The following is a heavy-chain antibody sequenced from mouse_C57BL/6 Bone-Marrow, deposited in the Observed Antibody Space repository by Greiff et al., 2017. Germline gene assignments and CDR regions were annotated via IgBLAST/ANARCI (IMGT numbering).Heavy chain of an antibody. CDR2: IYPGNGDT. Sequence: QVQLKQYGAQLVRPGASVMMFCKASGYTFTSCNMHWVKLIPRPILEWIGAIYPGNGDTSYNQKFKGKATLTVDKSSSTAYMQLSSLTSEDSAVYFCARGELFAYGGQGTLVTVSA. CDR1: GYTFTSCN. CDR3: ARGELFAY. J-gene: IGHJ3*01. V-gene: IGHV1-12*01.